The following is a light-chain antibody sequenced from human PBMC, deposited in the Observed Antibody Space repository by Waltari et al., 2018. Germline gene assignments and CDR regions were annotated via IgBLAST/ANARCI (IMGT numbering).Light chain of an antibody. CDR1: QSISSW. V-gene: IGKV1-5*03. J-gene: IGKJ1*01. CDR2: KAS. Sequence: DIQMTQSPSTLSASLGDRVTIPCRASQSISSWLAWYQQKPGKAPKPLIYKASSLESGVPSRFSGSGSGTEFTLTISSLQPDDFATYYCQQYNSYPWTFGQGTKVEIK. CDR3: QQYNSYPWT.